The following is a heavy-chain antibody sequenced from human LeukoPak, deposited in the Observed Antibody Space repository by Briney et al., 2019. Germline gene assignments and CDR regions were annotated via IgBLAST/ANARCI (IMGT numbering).Heavy chain of an antibody. J-gene: IGHJ4*02. D-gene: IGHD5-24*01. CDR1: GFTFCSYA. CDR2: ISGSGGST. V-gene: IGHV3-23*01. Sequence: PGGSLRLSCAASGFTFCSYAMSWVRPAPGKGLEWVSAISGSGGSTYYADSVKGRFTISRDNSKNTLYLQMNSLRAEDTAVYYCAKYTDDYSDYWGQGTLVTVSS. CDR3: AKYTDDYSDY.